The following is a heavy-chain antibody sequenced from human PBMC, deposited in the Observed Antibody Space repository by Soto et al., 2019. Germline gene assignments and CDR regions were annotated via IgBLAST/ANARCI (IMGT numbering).Heavy chain of an antibody. Sequence: QVQLQESGPGLVKPSETLSLTCTVSGASVRSGSYYWSWVRQPPGRGLEWIGYIYDTGNTNYNPSLKSRGTMSVETSKNQFSLKLNSLTAADTAVYYCARVEDYGDYFDYWGQGTLVTVSS. J-gene: IGHJ4*02. CDR1: GASVRSGSYY. D-gene: IGHD4-17*01. V-gene: IGHV4-61*01. CDR3: ARVEDYGDYFDY. CDR2: IYDTGNT.